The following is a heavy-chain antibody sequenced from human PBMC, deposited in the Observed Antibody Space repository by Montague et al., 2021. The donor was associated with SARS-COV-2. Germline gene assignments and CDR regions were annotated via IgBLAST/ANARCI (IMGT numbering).Heavy chain of an antibody. Sequence: SETLSLTCTVSGGSISSYYWSWIRQPPGKGLEWIGYIYYSGSTNYNPSLKSRVTISVDTSKNQFSLKLSSVTAADTAVYYCARHRPLDNIVAMVYFDYWGQGTLVTVSS. CDR1: GGSISSYY. CDR3: ARHRPLDNIVAMVYFDY. CDR2: IYYSGST. D-gene: IGHD5-12*01. J-gene: IGHJ4*02. V-gene: IGHV4-59*08.